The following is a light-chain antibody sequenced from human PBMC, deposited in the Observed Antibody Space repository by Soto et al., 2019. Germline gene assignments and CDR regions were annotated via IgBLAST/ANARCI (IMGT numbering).Light chain of an antibody. Sequence: EIVLTQSPATLSVSPGEGATLSCRASQSVSSFLAWYQQKPGQAPRLLVYDASNRATGIPARFSGSGSGTDFTLTISSLEPEDFAVYYCQHRSSWPGAFGPGTKVDI. J-gene: IGKJ3*01. CDR3: QHRSSWPGA. V-gene: IGKV3-11*01. CDR2: DAS. CDR1: QSVSSF.